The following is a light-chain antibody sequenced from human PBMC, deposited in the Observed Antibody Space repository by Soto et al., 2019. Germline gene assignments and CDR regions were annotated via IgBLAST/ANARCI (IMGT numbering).Light chain of an antibody. V-gene: IGKV1-39*01. Sequence: DIQMTQSPSSLSASVGDRVTITCRASQSISSYLNWYQQKPGKAPKLLIYAASSLQSGVPSRFSGSGSGTDFTLTISSLQPEDFATYYCQQGYSTLLTFGQGTRLEIK. CDR1: QSISSY. CDR2: AAS. J-gene: IGKJ5*01. CDR3: QQGYSTLLT.